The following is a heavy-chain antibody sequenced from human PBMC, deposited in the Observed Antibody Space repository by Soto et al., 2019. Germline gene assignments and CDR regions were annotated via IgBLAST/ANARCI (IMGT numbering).Heavy chain of an antibody. D-gene: IGHD5-12*01. V-gene: IGHV4-31*03. CDR1: GGSISSGGYY. CDR3: ARGGDVVAKRYYFDY. CDR2: IYYSGIT. Sequence: QVQLQESGPGLVKPSETLSLTCTVSGGSISSGGYYWSCIRQHPGQGLEWIGYIYYSGITYYNQSLKSRVTISVDMSKNPCSLNLSSVTAADTAVYYCARGGDVVAKRYYFDYWGQGTLVTVSS. J-gene: IGHJ4*02.